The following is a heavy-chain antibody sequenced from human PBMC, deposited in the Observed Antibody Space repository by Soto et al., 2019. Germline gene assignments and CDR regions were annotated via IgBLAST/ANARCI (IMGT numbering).Heavy chain of an antibody. D-gene: IGHD1-26*01. J-gene: IGHJ4*02. CDR2: IYYSGST. V-gene: IGHV4-39*01. CDR1: GGSISSNYYY. Sequence: PSETLSLTCTASGGSISSNYYYWGWIRQPPGKGLEWIGSIYYSGSTYYNPSLKSRVTISVDTSKNQFSLKLSSVTAADTAVYYCARPSGSYLYYFDYWGQGTRVTVS. CDR3: ARPSGSYLYYFDY.